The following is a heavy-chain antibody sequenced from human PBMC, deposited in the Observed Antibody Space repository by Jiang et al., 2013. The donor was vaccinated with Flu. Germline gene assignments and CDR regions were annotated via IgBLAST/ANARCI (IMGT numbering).Heavy chain of an antibody. Sequence: INWVRQATGQGLEWMGWMNPNSGNTGYAQKFQGRVTMTRNTSISTAYMELSSLRSEDTAVYYCASHRIAATRRGAFDIWGQGTMVTVSS. D-gene: IGHD6-13*01. CDR2: MNPNSGNT. V-gene: IGHV1-8*01. CDR3: ASHRIAATRRGAFDI. J-gene: IGHJ3*02.